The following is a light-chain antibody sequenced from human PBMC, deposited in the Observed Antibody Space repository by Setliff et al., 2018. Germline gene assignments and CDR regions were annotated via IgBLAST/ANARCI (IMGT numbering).Light chain of an antibody. J-gene: IGLJ1*01. CDR2: DVR. CDR1: SSDVGAYNY. CDR3: CSYTGFSYV. Sequence: QSALAQPRSVPGSPGRSVTISCTGTSSDVGAYNYVSWYQQHPGKVPKLMIYDVRKRPSGVPDRFSGSKSGNTASLTISGLQAEDEADYYCCSYTGFSYVFGSGTKVTVL. V-gene: IGLV2-11*01.